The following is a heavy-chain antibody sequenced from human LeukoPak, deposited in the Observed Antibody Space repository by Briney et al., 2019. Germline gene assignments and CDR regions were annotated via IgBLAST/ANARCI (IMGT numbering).Heavy chain of an antibody. CDR3: ARANSGYEDYYGMDV. CDR1: GFTFSSYS. J-gene: IGHJ6*02. CDR2: ISSSSSTI. V-gene: IGHV3-48*04. D-gene: IGHD5-12*01. Sequence: GGSLRLSCAASGFTFSSYSMNWVRQAPGKGLEWVSYISSSSSTIYYADSVKGRFTISRDNAKNSLYLQMNSLRAEDTAVYYCARANSGYEDYYGMDVWGQGTTVTVSS.